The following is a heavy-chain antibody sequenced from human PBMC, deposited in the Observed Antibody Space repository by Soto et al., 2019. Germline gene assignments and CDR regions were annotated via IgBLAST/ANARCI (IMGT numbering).Heavy chain of an antibody. V-gene: IGHV1-69*01. D-gene: IGHD4-17*01. J-gene: IGHJ5*01. CDR2: IIPLFGTT. CDR1: GGTFREHI. Sequence: QVQLVQSGAEVKKPGSSVRVSCKASGGTFREHIISWVRQAPGQGLEWMGRIIPLFGTTDYAQKFQGRVTIIADAPTSTAYLELSSLTPEDTAVYYCAREGTSTFDYDSWGQGTRVTVSS. CDR3: AREGTSTFDYDS.